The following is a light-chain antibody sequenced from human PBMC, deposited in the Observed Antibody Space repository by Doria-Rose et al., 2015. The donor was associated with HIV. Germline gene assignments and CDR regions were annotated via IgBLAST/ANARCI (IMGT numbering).Light chain of an antibody. CDR2: DAS. V-gene: IGKV3-11*01. CDR1: QSVSSY. CDR3: QQRSNGPPL. Sequence: TQSPATLSLSPGERVTLSCRASQSVSSYLAWYQQKPGQAPRLLIYDASNRATGIPARFSGSGSGTDFTLNISSLEPEDFAVYYCQQRSNGPPLFGPGTKVAIK. J-gene: IGKJ3*01.